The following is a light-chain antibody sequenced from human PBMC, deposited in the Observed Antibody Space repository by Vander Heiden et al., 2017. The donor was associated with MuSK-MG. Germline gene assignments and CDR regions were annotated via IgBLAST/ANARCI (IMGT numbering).Light chain of an antibody. CDR1: RLGDKY. CDR2: KDT. Sequence: SSELTQPPSVSVSPGPTASITCSGDRLGDKYACWYQQRPGQSPVLVIYKDTKRPAGIPERFSGSNSGNTATLTISGTQAGDEDDYFCQAWDSSTAVFGGGTKLTVL. J-gene: IGLJ2*01. V-gene: IGLV3-1*01. CDR3: QAWDSSTAV.